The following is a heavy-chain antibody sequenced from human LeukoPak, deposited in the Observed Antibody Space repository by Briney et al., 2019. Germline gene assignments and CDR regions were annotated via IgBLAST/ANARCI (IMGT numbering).Heavy chain of an antibody. Sequence: PSETLSLTCAVYGGSFSGYYWSWIRQPPGKGLEWIGEINHSGSTNYNPSLKSRVTISVDTSKNQFSLKLSFVTAADTAVYYCAREGIAAAGRRNWFDPWGQGTLVTVSS. V-gene: IGHV4-34*01. J-gene: IGHJ5*02. CDR1: GGSFSGYY. D-gene: IGHD6-13*01. CDR2: INHSGST. CDR3: AREGIAAAGRRNWFDP.